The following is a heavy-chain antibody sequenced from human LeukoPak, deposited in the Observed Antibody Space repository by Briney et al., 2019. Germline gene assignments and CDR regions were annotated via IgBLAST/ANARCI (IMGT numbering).Heavy chain of an antibody. J-gene: IGHJ4*02. CDR3: ARRRDGYNYVGTDY. CDR2: IYPGDSDT. D-gene: IGHD5-24*01. CDR1: GYNFTNYW. Sequence: GESLQISCKGSGYNFTNYWIGWVRQLPGKGLEWMGIIYPGDSDTTYSPSFQGQVTISADKSISTAYLQWSSLKASDTAMYYCARRRDGYNYVGTDYWGQGTLVTVSS. V-gene: IGHV5-51*01.